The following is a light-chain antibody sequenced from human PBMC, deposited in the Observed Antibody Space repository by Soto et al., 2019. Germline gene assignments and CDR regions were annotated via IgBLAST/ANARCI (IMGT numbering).Light chain of an antibody. CDR1: ASTIGRNY. CDR2: RNS. Sequence: SALTQSPSASGNPGQRVTLSCSGRASTIGRNYVYWYQQLPGTAPKLLIYRNSQRPSGVPDRFSGSKSGTSASLAISGLRSEDEADYYCAAWDDNLSGLYVFGAGTKVTVL. V-gene: IGLV1-47*01. CDR3: AAWDDNLSGLYV. J-gene: IGLJ1*01.